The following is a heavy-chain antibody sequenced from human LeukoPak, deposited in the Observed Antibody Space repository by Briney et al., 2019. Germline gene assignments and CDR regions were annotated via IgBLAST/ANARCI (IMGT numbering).Heavy chain of an antibody. CDR2: ISAYNGNT. CDR1: GYPFTDYY. D-gene: IGHD4-17*01. V-gene: IGHV1-18*04. CDR3: ARADYGDYGGWCYYFDY. J-gene: IGHJ4*02. Sequence: ASVKVSCKASGYPFTDYYMHWVRQAPGQGLEWMGWISAYNGNTNYAQKLQGRVTMTTDTSTSTAYMELRSLRSDDTAVYYCARADYGDYGGWCYYFDYWGQGTLVTVSS.